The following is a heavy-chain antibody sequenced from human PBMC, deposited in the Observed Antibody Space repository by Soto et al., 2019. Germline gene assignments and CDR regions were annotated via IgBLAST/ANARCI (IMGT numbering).Heavy chain of an antibody. J-gene: IGHJ4*02. Sequence: GGSLRLSCAASGFTFSSYGMHWVRQAPGKGLEWVAVIWYDGSNKYYADSVKGRFTISRDNSKNTLYLQMNSLRAEDTAVYYCASDLVKSGYDVDYWGQGTLVTVSS. V-gene: IGHV3-33*01. CDR3: ASDLVKSGYDVDY. D-gene: IGHD5-12*01. CDR2: IWYDGSNK. CDR1: GFTFSSYG.